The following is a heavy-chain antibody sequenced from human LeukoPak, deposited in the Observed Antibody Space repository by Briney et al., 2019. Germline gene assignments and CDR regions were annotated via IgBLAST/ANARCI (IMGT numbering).Heavy chain of an antibody. CDR2: ISGSGGST. J-gene: IGHJ4*02. D-gene: IGHD1-26*01. CDR1: GFTFSSYA. V-gene: IGHV3-23*01. Sequence: GGSLSLSCAASGFTFSSYAMSWVRQAPGKGLEWVAAISGSGGSTNYADSVKGRFTISRDNSKNTLYLQMNSLRAEDTAVYYCAKSTKYSGSYYYFDYWGQGTLVTVSS. CDR3: AKSTKYSGSYYYFDY.